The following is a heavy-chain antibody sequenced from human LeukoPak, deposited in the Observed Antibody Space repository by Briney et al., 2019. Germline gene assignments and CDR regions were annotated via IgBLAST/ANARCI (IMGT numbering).Heavy chain of an antibody. Sequence: PGGSLRLSCAASGFTVSSNYMSWVRQAPGKGLEWVSAVSGSGGSTYYADSVKGRFTISRDNSKNTLYLQMNSLRAEDTAVYYCAKQIRGSTTVVTFDYWGQGTLVTVSS. D-gene: IGHD4-23*01. J-gene: IGHJ4*02. CDR3: AKQIRGSTTVVTFDY. V-gene: IGHV3-23*01. CDR1: GFTVSSNY. CDR2: VSGSGGST.